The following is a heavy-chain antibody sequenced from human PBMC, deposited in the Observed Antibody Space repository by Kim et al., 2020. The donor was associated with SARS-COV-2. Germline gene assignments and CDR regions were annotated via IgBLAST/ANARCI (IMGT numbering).Heavy chain of an antibody. CDR3: SKQVYIFELNTDYGMDL. D-gene: IGHD1-20*01. CDR2: ISYEGSKK. J-gene: IGHJ6*02. V-gene: IGHV3-30*18. CDR1: GFSFNNYV. Sequence: GGSLRLSCAASGFSFNNYVMHWVRQAPGKGLEWVAFISYEGSKKQYLDSLKGRFTVSRDYSKNTLYLQMNSLTAEDTAVYYCSKQVYIFELNTDYGMDLWGQGPTLSVSS.